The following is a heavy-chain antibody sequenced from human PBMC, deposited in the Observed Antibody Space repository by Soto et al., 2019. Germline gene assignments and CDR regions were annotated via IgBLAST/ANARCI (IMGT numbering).Heavy chain of an antibody. CDR2: IWYDGSNR. Sequence: VQLVGPGGGWVQPGRSLRLACEASGLTFSSFGMHWVRQPPGKGLEWVAVIWYDGSNRYYGDPVKGRFTISRDNSNNTLYLQMNSLRAEDTAVYYCARDLSAIVTSPFDYWGQGTPVTVSS. CDR1: GLTFSSFG. V-gene: IGHV3-33*01. D-gene: IGHD1-26*01. CDR3: ARDLSAIVTSPFDY. J-gene: IGHJ4*02.